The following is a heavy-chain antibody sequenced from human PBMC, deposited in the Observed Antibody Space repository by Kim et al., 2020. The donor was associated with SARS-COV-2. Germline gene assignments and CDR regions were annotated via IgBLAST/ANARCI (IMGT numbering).Heavy chain of an antibody. D-gene: IGHD3-16*01. V-gene: IGHV3-64D*06. J-gene: IGHJ4*02. CDR2: TTRDGDGS. Sequence: GGSLRLSCSASGFTVSDFAMHWVRRTPGMGLEYVSATTRDGDGSFYADSVKDRFTIFRDNSKNTLFLQMSGLRIEDTAIYYCVRYGRGYGAVHGGQGTLVSVS. CDR1: GFTVSDFA. CDR3: VRYGRGYGAVH.